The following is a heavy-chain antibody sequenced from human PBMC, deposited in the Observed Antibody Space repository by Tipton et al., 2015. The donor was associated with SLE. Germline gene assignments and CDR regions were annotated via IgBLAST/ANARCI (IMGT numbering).Heavy chain of an antibody. D-gene: IGHD4/OR15-4a*01. CDR3: ARGGRGDGANPFDP. J-gene: IGHJ5*02. Sequence: TLSLTCSVSGVSISIYYWSWIRQSPGKGLEWIGFFYFSGSSQYNPSPKSRVAISADTSNNQFSLELRSVTAADTAVYYCARGGRGDGANPFDPWGQGNLVTVSS. V-gene: IGHV4-59*01. CDR2: FYFSGSS. CDR1: GVSISIYY.